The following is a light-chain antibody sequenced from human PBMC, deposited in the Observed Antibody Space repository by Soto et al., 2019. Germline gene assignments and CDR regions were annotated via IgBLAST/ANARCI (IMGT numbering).Light chain of an antibody. CDR3: PQYNNWPPMA. J-gene: IGKJ1*01. Sequence: EIVMTQSPATLSVSPGERATLSCRTSQSVSSNLAWYQQKPGQAYRLLIYGASTMATGIPASFSGSGSGTEFPLTISRLPSEDFAVYYCPQYNNWPPMAFGQGTKVEI. V-gene: IGKV3-15*01. CDR2: GAS. CDR1: QSVSSN.